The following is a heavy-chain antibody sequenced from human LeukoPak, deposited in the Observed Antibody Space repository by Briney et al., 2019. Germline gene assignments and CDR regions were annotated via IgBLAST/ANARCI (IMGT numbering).Heavy chain of an antibody. D-gene: IGHD1-26*01. J-gene: IGHJ1*01. CDR1: GYTFTSYY. Sequence: ASVKVPCKASGYTFTSYYMHWVRQAPGQGLEWMGIINPSGGSTSYAQKFQGRVTMTRDTSTSTVYMELSSLRSDDTAVYYCARESGSYSYFQHWGQGTLVTVSS. CDR2: INPSGGST. V-gene: IGHV1-46*01. CDR3: ARESGSYSYFQH.